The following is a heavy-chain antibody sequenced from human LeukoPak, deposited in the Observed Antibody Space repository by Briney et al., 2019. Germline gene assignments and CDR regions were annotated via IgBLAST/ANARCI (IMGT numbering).Heavy chain of an antibody. V-gene: IGHV4-39*01. CDR2: IYYSGST. CDR1: GGSISSSSYY. CDR3: ARVYYYDSSGYYHYFDY. D-gene: IGHD3-22*01. Sequence: SETLSLTCTVSGGSISSSSYYWGWIRQPPGKGLEWVGSIYYSGSTYYNPSLKSRVTISVDTSKNQFSLKLSSVTAADTAVYYCARVYYYDSSGYYHYFDYWGQGTLVTVSS. J-gene: IGHJ4*02.